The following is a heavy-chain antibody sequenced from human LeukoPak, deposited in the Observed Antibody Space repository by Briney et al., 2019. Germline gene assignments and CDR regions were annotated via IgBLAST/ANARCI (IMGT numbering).Heavy chain of an antibody. V-gene: IGHV3-30*02. CDR1: GFTFSSYG. D-gene: IGHD2-21*02. CDR3: ARGDCSGDCYHPLYY. CDR2: IRNDGSIK. Sequence: GGSLRLSCAASGFTFSSYGMHWVRQAPGQGLDWVAFIRNDGSIKYYADSVKGRFTISRDNSKNTLYLQMNSLRIEDTAVYYCARGDCSGDCYHPLYYWGQGSLVTVSS. J-gene: IGHJ4*02.